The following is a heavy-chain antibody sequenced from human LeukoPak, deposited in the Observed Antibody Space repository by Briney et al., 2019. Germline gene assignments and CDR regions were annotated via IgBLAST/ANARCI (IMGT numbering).Heavy chain of an antibody. D-gene: IGHD3-22*01. CDR3: ALITMMAFDAFDI. V-gene: IGHV1-46*03. CDR1: GGTFSSYA. J-gene: IGHJ3*02. Sequence: ASVKVSCKASGGTFSSYAISWVRQAPGQGLEWMGIINPSGGSTSYAQKFQGRVTMTRDTSTSTVYMELSSLRSEDTAVYYCALITMMAFDAFDIWGQGTMVTVSS. CDR2: INPSGGST.